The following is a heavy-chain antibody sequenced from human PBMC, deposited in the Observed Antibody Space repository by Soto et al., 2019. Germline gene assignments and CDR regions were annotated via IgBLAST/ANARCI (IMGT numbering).Heavy chain of an antibody. D-gene: IGHD3-16*02. Sequence: QVQLVQSGAEVKKPGSSVKVSCKASGGTFSSYAISWVRQAPGQGLEWMGGIIPIFGTANYAQKFQGRVTITADESTSTAYMELSSLSSEDTAVYYCARDRPDPWGSYRTSYYFDYWGQGTLVTVSS. CDR1: GGTFSSYA. CDR2: IIPIFGTA. J-gene: IGHJ4*02. V-gene: IGHV1-69*12. CDR3: ARDRPDPWGSYRTSYYFDY.